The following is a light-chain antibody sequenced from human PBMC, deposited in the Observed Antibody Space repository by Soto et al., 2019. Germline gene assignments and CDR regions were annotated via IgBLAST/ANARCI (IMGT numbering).Light chain of an antibody. V-gene: IGKV3-20*01. Sequence: EIVLTQSPGTLSLSPGERATISCRASQSVSSNYLAWYQQKPGQAPRPLIYGASSRATGIPDRFSGSGAGTDFTLTISRLEPEDFAVYYCQQYGSSPWTFGQGTKV. J-gene: IGKJ1*01. CDR2: GAS. CDR3: QQYGSSPWT. CDR1: QSVSSNY.